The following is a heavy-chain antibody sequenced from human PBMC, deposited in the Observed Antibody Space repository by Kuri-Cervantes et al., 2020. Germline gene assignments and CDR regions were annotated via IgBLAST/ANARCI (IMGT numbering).Heavy chain of an antibody. V-gene: IGHV3-48*04. J-gene: IGHJ6*02. D-gene: IGHD2-21*02. CDR3: ARGDLMVTAIRGDYYYYGMDV. Sequence: GGSLRLSCAASGFTFSSYSMNWVRQAPGKGLEWVSYISSSSSTIYYADSVKGRFTISRDNAKNSLYLQMNSLRAEDTAVYYCARGDLMVTAIRGDYYYYGMDVWGQGTTVTVSS. CDR1: GFTFSSYS. CDR2: ISSSSSTI.